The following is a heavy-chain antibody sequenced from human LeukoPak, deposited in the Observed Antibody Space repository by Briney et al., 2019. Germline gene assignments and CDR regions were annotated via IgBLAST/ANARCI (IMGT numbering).Heavy chain of an antibody. CDR3: ARFWFGELLYPDY. CDR1: GXSFSGYY. D-gene: IGHD3-10*01. CDR2: INQSGRT. J-gene: IGHJ4*02. V-gene: IGHV4-34*01. Sequence: SETLSLTCAVYGXSFSGYYGAWIRQPPGKGLEWIAEINQSGRTNYNPSLKSRVTMSVDTSKNQFSLELSSVTAADTAVYYCARFWFGELLYPDYWGQGTLVTVSS.